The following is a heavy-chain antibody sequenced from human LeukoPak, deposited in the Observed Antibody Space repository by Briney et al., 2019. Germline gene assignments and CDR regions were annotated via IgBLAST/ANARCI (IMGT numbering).Heavy chain of an antibody. V-gene: IGHV4-59*11. CDR3: ARAPDYGSGSLFDY. D-gene: IGHD3-10*01. CDR1: GGSISSHY. CDR2: IYYSGST. J-gene: IGHJ4*02. Sequence: PPETLPLTCTVSGGSISSHYWSWIRQPPGKGLEWIGYIYYSGSTNYNPSLKSRVTISVDTSKNQFSLKLSSVTAADTAVYYCARAPDYGSGSLFDYWGQGTLVTVSS.